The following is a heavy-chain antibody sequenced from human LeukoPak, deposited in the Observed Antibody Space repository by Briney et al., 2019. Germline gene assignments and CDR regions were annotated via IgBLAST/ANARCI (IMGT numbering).Heavy chain of an antibody. CDR3: ARDSKVVVAAATLTY. D-gene: IGHD2-15*01. CDR1: GFTFSSYP. V-gene: IGHV3-48*02. CDR2: VRPGDSAR. Sequence: GGSLRLSCAAFGFTFSSYPMNWVRQAPGKGLEWVSNVRPGDSARFYADSVRGRFTISRGDAKNSLYLQMNSLRDEDTAVYYCARDSKVVVAAATLTYWGQGTLVTVSS. J-gene: IGHJ4*02.